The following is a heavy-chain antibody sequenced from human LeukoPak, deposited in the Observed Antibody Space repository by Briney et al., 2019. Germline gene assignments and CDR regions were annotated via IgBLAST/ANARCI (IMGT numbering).Heavy chain of an antibody. CDR1: GFTFSNAW. D-gene: IGHD3-3*01. CDR3: ARDRLYDFWSGYDLYYFDY. Sequence: GGSLRLSCAASGFTFSNAWMSWVRQAPGKGLEWVGRIKSKTDGGTTDYAAPVKGRFTISRDNAKNSLYLQMNSLRAEDTAVYYCARDRLYDFWSGYDLYYFDYWGQGTLVTVSS. V-gene: IGHV3-15*01. CDR2: IKSKTDGGTT. J-gene: IGHJ4*02.